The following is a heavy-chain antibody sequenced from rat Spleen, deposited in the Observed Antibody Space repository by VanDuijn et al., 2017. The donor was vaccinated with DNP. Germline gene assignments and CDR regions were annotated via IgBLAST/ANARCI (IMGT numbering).Heavy chain of an antibody. CDR1: GFTFSSYW. CDR2: ITTDGDNT. D-gene: IGHD1-1*01. CDR3: TRDSGDWYFDF. V-gene: IGHV5-58*01. Sequence: EVQLVETGGGLVQPGKSLKLSCVASGFTFSSYWMYWIRQAPGKGLEWLSSITTDGDNTFYPDSVKGRFTISRDNAENTVYLQMDSLRSEDTATYYCTRDSGDWYFDFWGPGTMVTVSS. J-gene: IGHJ1*01.